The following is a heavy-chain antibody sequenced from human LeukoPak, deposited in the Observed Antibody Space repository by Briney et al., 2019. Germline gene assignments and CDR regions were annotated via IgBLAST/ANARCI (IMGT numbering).Heavy chain of an antibody. V-gene: IGHV1-2*02. CDR1: GYTFIGYY. CDR3: ATVRDIVVGGGPYYFDY. J-gene: IGHJ4*02. CDR2: INPHNGDT. Sequence: ASVKVSCKASGYTFIGYYLHWVRQAPGQGLEWMGWINPHNGDTNYAQKFQGRVTMTRDTSITTAYMELSRLKPDDTAVYYCATVRDIVVGGGPYYFDYWGQGTLVTVSS. D-gene: IGHD2-15*01.